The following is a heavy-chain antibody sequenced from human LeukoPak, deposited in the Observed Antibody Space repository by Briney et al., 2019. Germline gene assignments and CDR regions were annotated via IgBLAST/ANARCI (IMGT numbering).Heavy chain of an antibody. Sequence: PSETLSLTCTVSGGSISSYYWTWIRQPPGKGLEWIGYIYYSGSTSYNPSLKSRLTISVDRSKNQFSLKLSSVTAADTAVYFCARQKQLAAGVCYFDYWGQGTLVTVSS. V-gene: IGHV4-59*08. CDR3: ARQKQLAAGVCYFDY. D-gene: IGHD6-13*01. J-gene: IGHJ4*02. CDR1: GGSISSYY. CDR2: IYYSGST.